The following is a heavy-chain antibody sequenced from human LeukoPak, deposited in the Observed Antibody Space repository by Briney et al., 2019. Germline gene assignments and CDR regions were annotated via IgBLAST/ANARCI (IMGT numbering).Heavy chain of an antibody. J-gene: IGHJ4*02. CDR1: GGSITRTNW. CDR2: VSLTGLT. D-gene: IGHD2-8*01. CDR3: ENGAFSPLGY. Sequence: KPSETLSLTCGVSGGSITRTNWWSWVRQPPGQGLEWIGEVSLTGLTNYNPSLSSRVIMALDTSKNHLSLNLTSVTAADTAVCTRENGAFSPLGYWGQGTLVTVPS. V-gene: IGHV4-4*02.